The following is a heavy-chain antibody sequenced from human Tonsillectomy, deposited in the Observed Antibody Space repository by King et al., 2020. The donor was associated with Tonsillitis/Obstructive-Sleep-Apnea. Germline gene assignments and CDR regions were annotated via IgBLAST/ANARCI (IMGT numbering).Heavy chain of an antibody. CDR3: ARDRSGWPPEYFDY. J-gene: IGHJ4*02. CDR1: GFTFSSYA. Sequence: VQLVESGGGVVQPGRSLRLSCVASGFTFSSYALHWVRQAPGKGLEWVALISYHGVNEYYTGTVKGRFTISRDNSKNTLFLQLNLLRPEDTAVYYCARDRSGWPPEYFDYWGQGILVTVSS. D-gene: IGHD6-19*01. V-gene: IGHV3-30*10. CDR2: ISYHGVNE.